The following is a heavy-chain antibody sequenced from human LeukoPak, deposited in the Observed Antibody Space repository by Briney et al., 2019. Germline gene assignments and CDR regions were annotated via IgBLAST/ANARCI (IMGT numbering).Heavy chain of an antibody. CDR2: INSDGSST. CDR3: AKEARTTVTRYYFDY. D-gene: IGHD4-17*01. Sequence: PGGSLRLPCAASGFTFSSYWMHWVRQAPGKGLVWVSRINSDGSSTSYADSVKGRFTISRDNSKNTLYLQMNSLRAEDTAVYYCAKEARTTVTRYYFDYWGQGTLVTVSS. V-gene: IGHV3-74*01. J-gene: IGHJ4*02. CDR1: GFTFSSYW.